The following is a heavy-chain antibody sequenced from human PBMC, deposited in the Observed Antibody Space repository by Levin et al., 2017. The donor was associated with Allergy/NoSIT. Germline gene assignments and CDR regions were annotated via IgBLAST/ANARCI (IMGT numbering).Heavy chain of an antibody. V-gene: IGHV4-34*01. CDR2: INHSGST. D-gene: IGHD3-10*01. Sequence: NSSETLSLTCAVYGGSFSGYYWSWIRQPPGKGLEWIGEINHSGSTNYNPSLKSRVTISVDTSKNQFSLKLSSVTAADTAVYYCARVRSYYGSGSYYYWGQGTLVTVSS. J-gene: IGHJ4*02. CDR1: GGSFSGYY. CDR3: ARVRSYYGSGSYYY.